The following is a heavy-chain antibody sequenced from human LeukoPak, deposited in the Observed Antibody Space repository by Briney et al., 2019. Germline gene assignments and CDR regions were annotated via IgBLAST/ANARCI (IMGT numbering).Heavy chain of an antibody. V-gene: IGHV1-2*02. CDR1: GYIFTGSY. Sequence: ASVKVSCKASGYIFTGSYLHWVRQAPGQGLEWVGWINPNSGATRYAQNFQGRVTMTRDTSISTAYMELSRPRSDDTAVFYCARQADNNWFDSWGRGTLVTVSS. D-gene: IGHD2-15*01. CDR3: ARQADNNWFDS. CDR2: INPNSGAT. J-gene: IGHJ5*01.